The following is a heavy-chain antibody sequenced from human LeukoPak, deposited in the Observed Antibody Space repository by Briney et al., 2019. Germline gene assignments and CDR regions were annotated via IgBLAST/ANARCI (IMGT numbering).Heavy chain of an antibody. Sequence: SETLSLTCTVSGVSISSYFWSWIRQPPGKGLEWIGSIYYSGRTYYNPSLKSRVTISVDTSKNQFSLKLSSVTAADTAVYYCARPRCSGGSCYSGHDAFDIWGQGTMVTVSS. V-gene: IGHV4-39*07. D-gene: IGHD2-15*01. J-gene: IGHJ3*02. CDR2: IYYSGRT. CDR1: GVSISSYF. CDR3: ARPRCSGGSCYSGHDAFDI.